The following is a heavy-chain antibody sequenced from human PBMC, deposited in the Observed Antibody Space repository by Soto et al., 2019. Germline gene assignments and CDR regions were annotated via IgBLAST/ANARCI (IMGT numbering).Heavy chain of an antibody. J-gene: IGHJ6*02. CDR2: IIPIFGTA. V-gene: IGHV1-69*13. D-gene: IGHD5-12*01. Sequence: SVKVSCKASGGTFSSYAISWVRQAPGQGLEWMGGIIPIFGTANYAQKFQGRVTITADESTSTAYMELSSLRSEDTAVYYCARDDAGHIVATSLVLNYYGMDVWGQGTTVTVSS. CDR1: GGTFSSYA. CDR3: ARDDAGHIVATSLVLNYYGMDV.